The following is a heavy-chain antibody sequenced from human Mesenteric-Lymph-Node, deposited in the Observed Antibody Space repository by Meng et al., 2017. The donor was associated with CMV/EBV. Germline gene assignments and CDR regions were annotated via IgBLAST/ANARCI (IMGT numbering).Heavy chain of an antibody. J-gene: IGHJ1*01. CDR2: ISGYNDDP. CDR3: ARNDTNGWYTY. CDR1: NYIFPKYG. V-gene: IGHV1-18*04. D-gene: IGHD6-19*01. Sequence: SCKASNYIFPKYGISWVQQAPGQGLEWMGWISGYNDDPNYAQKFQDRVTMTAETSTTTAYLELRNLRSDDTAVYYCARNDTNGWYTYWGQGTLVTVSS.